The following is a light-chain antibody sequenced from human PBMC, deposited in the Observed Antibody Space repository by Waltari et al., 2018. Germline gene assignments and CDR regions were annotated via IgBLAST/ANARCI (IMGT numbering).Light chain of an antibody. J-gene: IGKJ2*01. CDR2: DAS. V-gene: IGKV3-11*01. Sequence: EIVLTQSPATLSLSPGETATPSCRASQSVGTYLAWYQQRPGQAPRLLIYDASNRATGIPDRFRGSGSGTEFTLTISSLEPEDFAVYYCQQRSDWTPHTFGQGARLDIK. CDR1: QSVGTY. CDR3: QQRSDWTPHT.